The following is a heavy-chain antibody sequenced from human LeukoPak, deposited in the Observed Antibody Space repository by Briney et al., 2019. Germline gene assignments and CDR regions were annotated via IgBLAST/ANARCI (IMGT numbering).Heavy chain of an antibody. CDR2: IGISGDST. CDR1: GFTFSSYA. J-gene: IGHJ4*02. CDR3: ATSEVYSRGSLWD. D-gene: IGHD3-22*01. V-gene: IGHV3-23*01. Sequence: GGSLRLSCAASGFTFSSYAMTWVRQAPGKGLEWVSGIGISGDSTYYADSVKGRFTISRDNSEDTLYLQMNRLRVEDTAVYYCATSEVYSRGSLWDWGQGTLVTVSS.